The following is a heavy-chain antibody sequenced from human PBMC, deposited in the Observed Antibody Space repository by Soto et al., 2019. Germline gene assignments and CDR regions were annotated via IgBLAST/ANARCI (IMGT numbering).Heavy chain of an antibody. Sequence: EVQLLESGGGLVQPGGSLRLSCAASGFMFNSYAMIWVCQAPGKGLQWVSAISDSGDSTHSADSVKGRFTISRDNSKNMLYLQMTSLRADDTATYYCAKGYGDSWGQGTLVTVSS. D-gene: IGHD3-16*01. J-gene: IGHJ4*02. CDR2: ISDSGDST. CDR3: AKGYGDS. CDR1: GFMFNSYA. V-gene: IGHV3-23*01.